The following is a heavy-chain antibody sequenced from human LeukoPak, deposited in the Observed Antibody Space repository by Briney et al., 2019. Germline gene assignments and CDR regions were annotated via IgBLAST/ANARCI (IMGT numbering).Heavy chain of an antibody. D-gene: IGHD6-13*01. CDR3: ATAPFVSSWRHFDF. V-gene: IGHV4-34*01. CDR1: GGSFSGYH. J-gene: IGHJ4*02. Sequence: SETLSLTCAVYGGSFSGYHWSWIRQPPGKGLEWLGEINHNGSTNYNPSLKSRVTISVDTSKNQFSLKLTSVTAADTAIYRCATAPFVSSWRHFDFWGQGALVTVSS. CDR2: INHNGST.